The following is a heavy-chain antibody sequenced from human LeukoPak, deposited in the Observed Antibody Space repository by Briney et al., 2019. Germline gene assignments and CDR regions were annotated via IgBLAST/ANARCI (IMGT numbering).Heavy chain of an antibody. Sequence: ASVKVSCKVSGYTLTELSMHWVRQAPGKGLEWMGGFDPEDGETIYAQKFQGRVTMTEDTSTDTAYMELSSLRSEDTAVYYCATDRYCSGGSCYSGVDWFDPWGQGTLVTVSP. CDR3: ATDRYCSGGSCYSGVDWFDP. J-gene: IGHJ5*02. D-gene: IGHD2-15*01. V-gene: IGHV1-24*01. CDR1: GYTLTELS. CDR2: FDPEDGET.